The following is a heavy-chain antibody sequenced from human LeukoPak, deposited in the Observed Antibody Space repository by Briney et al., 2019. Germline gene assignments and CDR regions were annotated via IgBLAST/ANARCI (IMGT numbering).Heavy chain of an antibody. D-gene: IGHD6-13*01. J-gene: IGHJ6*03. CDR2: ICSGGST. V-gene: IGHV3-53*01. CDR3: ARGPAAGTVWHYYYYYYRDV. CDR1: GFTVSSNY. Sequence: GGSLRLSCAASGFTVSSNYMSWVRQAPGKGLEWVAVICSGGSTYYAAAVKGRCTISRAKSKRSLYLQMNTQSAEDTAVYYCARGPAAGTVWHYYYYYYRDVWGKGTTVTVSS.